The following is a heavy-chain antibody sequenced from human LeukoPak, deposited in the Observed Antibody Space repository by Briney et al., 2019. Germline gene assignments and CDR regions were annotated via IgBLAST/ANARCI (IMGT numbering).Heavy chain of an antibody. V-gene: IGHV4-4*09. CDR2: IYTSGST. CDR1: GGSISSYY. D-gene: IGHD6-6*01. J-gene: IGHJ4*02. CDR3: ARQYSSSSHFDY. Sequence: SETLSLICTVSGGSISSYYWSWIRQPPGKGLEWIGYIYTSGSTNYNPSLKSRVTISVDTSNNQFSLKLSSVTAADTAVYYCARQYSSSSHFDYWGQGTLVTVSS.